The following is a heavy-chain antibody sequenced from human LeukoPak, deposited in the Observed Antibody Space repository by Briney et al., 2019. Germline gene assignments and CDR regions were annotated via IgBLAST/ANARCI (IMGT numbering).Heavy chain of an antibody. J-gene: IGHJ4*02. CDR1: GFTFNSYE. Sequence: GGSLRLSCEAPGFTFNSYEMNWVRQAPGKGLERVSYISSSGSSINYADSVKGRFTISRDNANNSLYLQMNSLRAEDTAVYYCARYQSYYDILTGYYIYYFDYWGQGTRVTVSS. D-gene: IGHD3-9*01. V-gene: IGHV3-48*03. CDR3: ARYQSYYDILTGYYIYYFDY. CDR2: ISSSGSSI.